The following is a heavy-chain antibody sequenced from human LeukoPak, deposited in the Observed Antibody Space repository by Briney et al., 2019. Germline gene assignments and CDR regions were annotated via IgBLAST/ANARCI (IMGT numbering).Heavy chain of an antibody. CDR2: LSSSSNT. D-gene: IGHD1-26*01. V-gene: IGHV3-11*05. CDR1: GFTLSDSY. CDR3: AKDLGRYRNNYFDY. Sequence: PGGSLRLSCAASGFTLSDSYMSWIRQAPGKGLERVSYLSSSSNTNYADSVKGRFTISRDDSKNTLYLQMNSLRAEDTAVYYCAKDLGRYRNNYFDYWGQGTLVTVSS. J-gene: IGHJ4*02.